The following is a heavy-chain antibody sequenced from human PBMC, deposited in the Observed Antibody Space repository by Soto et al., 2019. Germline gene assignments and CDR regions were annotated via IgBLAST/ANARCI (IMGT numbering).Heavy chain of an antibody. V-gene: IGHV4-39*01. CDR3: ARLHWGIGAADSRTAYDY. D-gene: IGHD6-13*01. J-gene: IGHJ4*02. CDR2: IYYSGST. Sequence: SETLSLTCTVSGGSISSSSYYWGWIRQPPGKGLEWIGSIYYSGSTYYNPSLKSRVTISVDTSKNQFSLKLSSVTAADTAVYYRARLHWGIGAADSRTAYDYWGQGPLVTVSS. CDR1: GGSISSSSYY.